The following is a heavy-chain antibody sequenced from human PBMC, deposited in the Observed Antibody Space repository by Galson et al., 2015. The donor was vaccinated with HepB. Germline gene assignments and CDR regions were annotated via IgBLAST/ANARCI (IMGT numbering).Heavy chain of an antibody. CDR2: IWYDGSNK. CDR1: GFTFSSYG. V-gene: IGHV3-33*01. Sequence: SLRLSCAASGFTFSSYGMHWVRQAPGKGLEWVAVIWYDGSNKYYADSVKGRFTISRDNSKNTLYLQMNSLRAEDTAVYYCARDLRYTGSYRLGAVDYWGQGTLVTVSS. D-gene: IGHD3-16*02. CDR3: ARDLRYTGSYRLGAVDY. J-gene: IGHJ4*02.